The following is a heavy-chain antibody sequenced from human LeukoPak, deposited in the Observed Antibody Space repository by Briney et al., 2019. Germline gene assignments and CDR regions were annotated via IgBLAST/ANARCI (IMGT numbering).Heavy chain of an antibody. CDR1: GFTFSSYA. J-gene: IGHJ3*02. V-gene: IGHV3-23*01. CDR2: ISGSGGST. Sequence: GGSLRLSCAASGFTFSSYAMSWVRQAPGKGLEWVSAISGSGGSTYYADSVKGRFTISRDNSKNTLYLQMDSLRAEDTAAYYCARGVGAFEIWGQGTMVTVSS. CDR3: ARGVGAFEI.